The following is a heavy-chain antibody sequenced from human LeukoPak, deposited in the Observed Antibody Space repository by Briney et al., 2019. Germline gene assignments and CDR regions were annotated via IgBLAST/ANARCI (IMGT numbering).Heavy chain of an antibody. V-gene: IGHV3-23*01. J-gene: IGHJ4*02. CDR2: ISGSGGRI. CDR3: AKGCGLAASFDY. CDR1: GFTFSSYG. D-gene: IGHD2-21*01. Sequence: GGTLRLSCAASGFTFSSYGMSWVRQAPGKGLEWVSAISGSGGRIYYADSVKGRFTISRDNGKNSLYLQMNSLRTEDTALYYCAKGCGLAASFDYWGQGTLVTVSS.